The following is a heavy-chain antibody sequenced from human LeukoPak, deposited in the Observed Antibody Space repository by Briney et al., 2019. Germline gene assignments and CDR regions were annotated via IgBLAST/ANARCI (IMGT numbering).Heavy chain of an antibody. V-gene: IGHV3-21*01. D-gene: IGHD3-10*01. J-gene: IGHJ5*02. Sequence: PGGSLRLSCAASGFTFSSYSMNWVRQAPGKGLEWVSSISSSSSYIYYADSVKGRFTISRDNAKNSLYLQMNSLRAEDTAVHYCARAGGSNWFDPWGQGTLVTVSS. CDR3: ARAGGSNWFDP. CDR1: GFTFSSYS. CDR2: ISSSSSYI.